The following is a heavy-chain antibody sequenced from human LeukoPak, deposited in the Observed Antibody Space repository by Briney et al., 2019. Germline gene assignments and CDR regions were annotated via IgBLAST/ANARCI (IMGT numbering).Heavy chain of an antibody. D-gene: IGHD6-19*01. CDR3: ARRRIAVAGIRGWYFDL. Sequence: PGESLRLSCATPGFTFSDYYISWIRQAPGKGLEWVSYISSSGSTIYYADSVKGRFTISRDNAKNSLYLQMNSVRAEDTAVYYCARRRIAVAGIRGWYFDLWGRGTLVTVSS. CDR2: ISSSGSTI. J-gene: IGHJ2*01. V-gene: IGHV3-11*01. CDR1: GFTFSDYY.